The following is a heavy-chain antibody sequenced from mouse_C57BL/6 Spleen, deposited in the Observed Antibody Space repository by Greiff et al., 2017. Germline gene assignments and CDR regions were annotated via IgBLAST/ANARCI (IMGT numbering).Heavy chain of an antibody. D-gene: IGHD1-1*01. CDR3: ARSGSSITAVVDWYFDV. CDR2: INPSNGGT. J-gene: IGHJ1*03. CDR1: GYTFTSYW. Sequence: QVQLQQPGTELVKPGASVKLSCKASGYTFTSYWMHWVKQRPGQGLEWIGNINPSNGGTNYNEKFKSKATLTVDKSSSTAHMQLSSLTAEDSAVYYCARSGSSITAVVDWYFDVWGTGTTVTVSS. V-gene: IGHV1-53*01.